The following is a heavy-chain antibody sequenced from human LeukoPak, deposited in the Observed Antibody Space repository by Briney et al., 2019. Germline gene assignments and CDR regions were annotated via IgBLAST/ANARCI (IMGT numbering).Heavy chain of an antibody. CDR2: IQYDRTNE. CDR3: ARGPGLLCSGGGCYRGGSFDY. J-gene: IGHJ4*02. CDR1: AFTFSSYG. D-gene: IGHD2-15*01. V-gene: IGHV3-30*02. Sequence: GGSLRLSCAASAFTFSSYGMHWVRQAPGKGLEWVAYIQYDRTNEQYAHSVKGRFRISRDNSNNILYLQMNSLRTEDTAVYYCARGPGLLCSGGGCYRGGSFDYWGQGTLVTVSS.